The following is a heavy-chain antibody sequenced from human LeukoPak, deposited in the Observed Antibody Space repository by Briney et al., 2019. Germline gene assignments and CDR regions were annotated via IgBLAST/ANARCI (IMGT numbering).Heavy chain of an antibody. CDR3: ARESYCSGGSCYYFDY. CDR1: GFTFDDYA. Sequence: GGSLRLSCAASGFTFDDYAMHWVRQAPGKGLEWVSGISWNSGSIGYADSVKGRFTISRDNAKNSLYLQMNSLRAEDTALYYCARESYCSGGSCYYFDYWGQGTLVTVSS. J-gene: IGHJ4*02. CDR2: ISWNSGSI. D-gene: IGHD2-15*01. V-gene: IGHV3-9*01.